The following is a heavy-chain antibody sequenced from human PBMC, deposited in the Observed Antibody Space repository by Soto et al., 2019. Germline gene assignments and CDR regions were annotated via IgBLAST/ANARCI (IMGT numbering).Heavy chain of an antibody. V-gene: IGHV4-4*07. J-gene: IGHJ5*02. CDR3: ARSPAYGDYANCDT. Sequence: SETLSLNCTVSVDSFSKYYWNWIRHPAGKGLEWIGRIYTTRIPNYNPSLKIRVTMSVDTSKNQFSLKLNLSSVTAADTAVYYCARSPAYGDYANCDTSGQRPLVIVSS. CDR1: VDSFSKYY. CDR2: IYTTRIP. D-gene: IGHD4-17*01.